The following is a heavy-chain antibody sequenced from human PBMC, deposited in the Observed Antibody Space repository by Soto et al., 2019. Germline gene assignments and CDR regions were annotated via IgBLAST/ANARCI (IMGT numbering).Heavy chain of an antibody. CDR3: ARDYGNSWIEGDFVHH. CDR2: INAGNGNT. CDR1: GYTFTSYA. V-gene: IGHV1-3*01. J-gene: IGHJ4*02. Sequence: ASVKVSCKASGYTFTSYAMHWVRQAPGQRLEWMGWINAGNGNTKYSQKFQGRVTITRDTSASTAYMELSSLRSDDTAVYYCARDYGNSWIEGDFVHHWGLGTLVTVSS. D-gene: IGHD6-13*01.